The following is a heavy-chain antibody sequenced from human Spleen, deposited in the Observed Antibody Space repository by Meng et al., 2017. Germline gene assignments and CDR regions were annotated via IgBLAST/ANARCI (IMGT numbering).Heavy chain of an antibody. CDR3: AKVFMDIVVVVAATPPLYFDY. V-gene: IGHV3-23*01. J-gene: IGHJ4*02. CDR1: GFTFSSYA. CDR2: ISGSGGST. Sequence: GESLKISCAASGFTFSSYAMSWVRQAPGKGLEWVSAISGSGGSTYYADSVKGRFTISRDNSKNTLYLQMNSLRAEDTAVYYCAKVFMDIVVVVAATPPLYFDYWGQGTLVTVSS. D-gene: IGHD2-15*01.